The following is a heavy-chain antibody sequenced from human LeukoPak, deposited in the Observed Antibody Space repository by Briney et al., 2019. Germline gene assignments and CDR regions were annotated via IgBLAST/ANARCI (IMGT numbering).Heavy chain of an antibody. J-gene: IGHJ6*02. Sequence: PGGSLRLSCAASGFTFSSYAMSWVRQPPGKGLEWIGEIYHSGSTNYNPSLKSRVTISVDKSKNQFSLKLSSVTAADTAVYYCARERPGDGMDVWGQGTTVTVSS. CDR2: IYHSGST. CDR3: ARERPGDGMDV. V-gene: IGHV4-4*02. CDR1: GFTFSSYAM. D-gene: IGHD1-14*01.